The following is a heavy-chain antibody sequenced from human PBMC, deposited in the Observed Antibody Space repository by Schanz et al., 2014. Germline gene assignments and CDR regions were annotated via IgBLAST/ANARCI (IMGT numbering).Heavy chain of an antibody. V-gene: IGHV3-30*04. J-gene: IGHJ4*02. CDR3: GRDYSGGALDY. CDR1: GFTFSNFA. CDR2: ISHDGSIQ. D-gene: IGHD6-19*01. Sequence: QVQLVESGGGVVQPGRSLRLSCVASGFTFSNFAMHWVRQAPGKGLEWVTIISHDGSIQYGADSVKGRFTLSRDNSKNTMDLQMNSLRPEDTAVYYCGRDYSGGALDYWGQGTLVTVSS.